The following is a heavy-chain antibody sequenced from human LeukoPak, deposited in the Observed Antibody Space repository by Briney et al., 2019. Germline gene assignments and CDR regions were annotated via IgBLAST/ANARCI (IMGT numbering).Heavy chain of an antibody. D-gene: IGHD6-13*01. V-gene: IGHV4-38-2*02. CDR2: IYLSGST. CDR1: GYSISSGYY. J-gene: IGHJ4*02. Sequence: SETLSLTCTVSGYSISSGYYWSWIRQPPGKGLEWIGYIYLSGSTFYNPSLKSRVTISLDRSKNQFSLNVSSVTAADTAVYYCARDRVAAVAFDYWGQGALVTVSS. CDR3: ARDRVAAVAFDY.